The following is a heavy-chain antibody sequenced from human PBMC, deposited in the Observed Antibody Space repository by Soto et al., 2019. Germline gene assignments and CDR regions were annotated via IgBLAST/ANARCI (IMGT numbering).Heavy chain of an antibody. D-gene: IGHD3-10*01. CDR1: GFIFSDYW. V-gene: IGHV3-74*01. CDR2: IKSDEITT. Sequence: EVQLVESGRGLVQPGGSLRLSCAASGFIFSDYWIHWVRQAPGKGLVWVSRIKSDEITTNYADSVWGRLTISRDNAKNTVYLQMNSLRAEDTAVYYCARGARNYYYFDYWGQGTLVTVSS. CDR3: ARGARNYYYFDY. J-gene: IGHJ4*02.